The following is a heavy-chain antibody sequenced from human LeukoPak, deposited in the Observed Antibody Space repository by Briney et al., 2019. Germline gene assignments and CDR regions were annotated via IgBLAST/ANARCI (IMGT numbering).Heavy chain of an antibody. CDR3: ARRTPQPRPKLVVLVAGTRGNWFDP. V-gene: IGHV4-34*01. CDR1: VGSFSGYY. J-gene: IGHJ5*02. Sequence: SETLSLTCAVYVGSFSGYYWSWIRQPPGKGLEWIGDINHTGSTNYNTSLKSRVTLSVDTSKNQFSLKLSSVTAADTAVYYCARRTPQPRPKLVVLVAGTRGNWFDPWGQGTLVAVSS. D-gene: IGHD6-19*01. CDR2: INHTGST.